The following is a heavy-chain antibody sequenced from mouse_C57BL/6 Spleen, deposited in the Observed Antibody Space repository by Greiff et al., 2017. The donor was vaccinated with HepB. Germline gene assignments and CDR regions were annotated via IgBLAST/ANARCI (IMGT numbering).Heavy chain of an antibody. CDR2: INPNNGGT. D-gene: IGHD1-1*01. V-gene: IGHV1-26*01. CDR3: ADAYYYGSSLYYYAMDY. Sequence: EVQLQQSGPELVTPGASVKISCKASGYTFTDYYMTWVKQSPGKSLEWNGDINPNNGGTSYNQKFKGTATLTVDKYASTAYMELRSLTSEDSAVYYCADAYYYGSSLYYYAMDYWGQGTSVTVSS. J-gene: IGHJ4*01. CDR1: GYTFTDYY.